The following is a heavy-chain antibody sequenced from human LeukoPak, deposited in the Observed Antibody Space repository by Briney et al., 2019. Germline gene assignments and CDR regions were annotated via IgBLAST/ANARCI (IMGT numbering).Heavy chain of an antibody. CDR3: AKDRWNSSGWYGAFDI. V-gene: IGHV3-30*18. CDR2: ISYDGSNK. CDR1: GFTFSSYG. D-gene: IGHD6-19*01. Sequence: PGRSLRLSCAASGFTFSSYGMHWVRQAPGKGLEWVAVISYDGSNKYYADSVKGRFTISRDNSKSTLYLQMNSLRAEDTAVYYCAKDRWNSSGWYGAFDIWGQGTMVTVSS. J-gene: IGHJ3*02.